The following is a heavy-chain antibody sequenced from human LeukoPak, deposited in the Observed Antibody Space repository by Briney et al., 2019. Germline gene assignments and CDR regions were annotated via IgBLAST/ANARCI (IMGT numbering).Heavy chain of an antibody. CDR3: ARDVGYYGSGSYSDY. Sequence: SETLSLTCTVSGGSISSGGYYWSWIRQHPGKGLESIGYIYYSGSTYYNPSLKSRVTISVDTSKNQFSLKLSSVTAADTAVYYCARDVGYYGSGSYSDYWGQGTLVTVSS. D-gene: IGHD3-10*01. CDR1: GGSISSGGYY. V-gene: IGHV4-31*03. J-gene: IGHJ4*02. CDR2: IYYSGST.